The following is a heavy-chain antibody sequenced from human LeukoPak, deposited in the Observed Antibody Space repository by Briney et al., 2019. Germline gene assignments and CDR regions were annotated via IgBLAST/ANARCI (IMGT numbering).Heavy chain of an antibody. CDR1: GFTFSSYA. CDR3: AKDSAEALSWKLDY. V-gene: IGHV3-23*01. Sequence: PGGSLRLSCAASGFTFSSYAMSWVRQAPGKGLEWVSAISGSGGSTYYADSVKGRFTISRDDSKNTLYLQMNSLRAEDTAVYYCAKDSAEALSWKLDYWGQGTLVTVSS. J-gene: IGHJ4*02. CDR2: ISGSGGST. D-gene: IGHD1-1*01.